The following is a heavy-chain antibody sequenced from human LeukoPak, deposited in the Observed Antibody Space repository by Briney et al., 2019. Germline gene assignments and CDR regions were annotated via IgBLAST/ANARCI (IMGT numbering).Heavy chain of an antibody. V-gene: IGHV1-2*06. CDR3: ARDGGYQAPSGY. Sequence: ASVKVSCKASGYTFTGDYMHWVPQAPGQGLEWMGRINPNSGGTNYAQKFQGSVTMTRDTSLSTAYMELSRLRSDDTAVYYCARDGGYQAPSGYWGQGTLVTVSS. CDR2: INPNSGGT. D-gene: IGHD2-2*01. J-gene: IGHJ4*02. CDR1: GYTFTGDY.